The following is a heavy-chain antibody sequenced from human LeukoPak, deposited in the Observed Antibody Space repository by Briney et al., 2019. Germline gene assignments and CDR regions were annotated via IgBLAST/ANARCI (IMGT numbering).Heavy chain of an antibody. Sequence: PGGSLRLSCAASGFTFSSYGMHWVRQAPGRGLEGVAVISYDGSNKYYADSVKGRFTISRDNSKNTLCLQMNSLRAEDTAVYYCAKDVSPLRYFDWLPSDWGQGTLVTVSS. CDR3: AKDVSPLRYFDWLPSD. CDR1: GFTFSSYG. D-gene: IGHD3-9*01. J-gene: IGHJ4*02. V-gene: IGHV3-30*18. CDR2: ISYDGSNK.